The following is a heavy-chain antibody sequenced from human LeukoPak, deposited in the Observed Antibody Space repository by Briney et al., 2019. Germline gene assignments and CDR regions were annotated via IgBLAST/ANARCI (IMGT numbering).Heavy chain of an antibody. CDR2: IKSKTDGGTT. Sequence: PGGSLRLSCAASGFTFSNAWMSWVRQAPGKGLEWVGRIKSKTDGGTTDYAAPVKGRFTISRDDSKNTLYLQMNSLKTEDTAVYYCTTVLLGVRGVIEGPFDYWGQGTLVTVSS. V-gene: IGHV3-15*01. D-gene: IGHD3-10*01. CDR1: GFTFSNAW. CDR3: TTVLLGVRGVIEGPFDY. J-gene: IGHJ4*02.